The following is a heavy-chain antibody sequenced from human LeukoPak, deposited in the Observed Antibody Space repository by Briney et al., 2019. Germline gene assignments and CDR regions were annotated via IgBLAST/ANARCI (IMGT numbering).Heavy chain of an antibody. D-gene: IGHD3-3*01. CDR3: ARGRNYDFWSGYYNLAYFDY. CDR2: INHSGST. Sequence: PSETLSLTCAVYGGSFSGYYWSWIRQPPGKGLEWIEEINHSGSTNYNPSLKSRVTISVDTSKNQFSLKLSSVTAADTAVYYCARGRNYDFWSGYYNLAYFDYWGQGTLVTVSS. V-gene: IGHV4-34*01. CDR1: GGSFSGYY. J-gene: IGHJ4*02.